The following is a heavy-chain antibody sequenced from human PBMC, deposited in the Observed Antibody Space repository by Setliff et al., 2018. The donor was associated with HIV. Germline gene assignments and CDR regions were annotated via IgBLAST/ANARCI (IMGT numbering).Heavy chain of an antibody. CDR2: VIPSFATA. CDR3: ANPHDGGAFDV. J-gene: IGHJ3*01. CDR1: GGTFKNLA. V-gene: IGHV1-69*13. Sequence: SVKVSCKASGGTFKNLAISWMRQAPGQGLEWMGGVIPSFATANYAQKFQGRITITADELTSTVYMDLNSLKSEDSAVYYCANPHDGGAFDVWGQGTAVTVSS. D-gene: IGHD1-1*01.